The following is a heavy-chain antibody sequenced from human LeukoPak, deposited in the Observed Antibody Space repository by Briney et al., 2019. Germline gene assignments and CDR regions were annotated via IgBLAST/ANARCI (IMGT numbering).Heavy chain of an antibody. Sequence: PGGSLRLPCAVSGFTFSGFSMSWVRQAPGKGLEWVAKMNEYGSEIFYVDSVKGRFTISRDNAKNSLYLQMNRLRAEDTAVYYCARPRGCGSSRCNNFDYWGQGTLVTVSS. CDR2: MNEYGSEI. CDR1: GFTFSGFS. D-gene: IGHD2-2*01. CDR3: ARPRGCGSSRCNNFDY. V-gene: IGHV3-7*01. J-gene: IGHJ4*02.